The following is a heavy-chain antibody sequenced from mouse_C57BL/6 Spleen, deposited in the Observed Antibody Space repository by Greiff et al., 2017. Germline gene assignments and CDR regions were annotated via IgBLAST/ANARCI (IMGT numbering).Heavy chain of an antibody. J-gene: IGHJ1*03. D-gene: IGHD1-1*01. CDR3: ARDRDYYGSSYCYFDV. V-gene: IGHV3-1*01. CDR2: ISYSGST. Sequence: VQLQQSGPGMVKPSQSLSLTCTVTGYSITSGYDWHWIRPFPGNKLEWMGYISYSGSTNYNPSLKSRISINHDTSKNHFFLKLNSVTTEDTATYYCARDRDYYGSSYCYFDVWGTGTTVTVSS. CDR1: GYSITSGYD.